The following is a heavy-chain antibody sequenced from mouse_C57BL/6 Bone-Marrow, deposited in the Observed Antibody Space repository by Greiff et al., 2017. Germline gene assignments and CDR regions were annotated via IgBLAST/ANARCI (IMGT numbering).Heavy chain of an antibody. CDR1: GFTFTSYW. CDR2: IYPGSGST. D-gene: IGHD1-1*01. V-gene: IGHV1-55*01. CDR3: AFYGSPWFDY. J-gene: IGHJ2*01. Sequence: QVQLMQPGAELVKPGASVKMSCKASGFTFTSYWITWVKQRPGQGLEWIGDIYPGSGSTNYNEKFKSKVTLTVDTSSSTAYMQLSSLTSEDSAVYYCAFYGSPWFDYWGQGTTLTVSS.